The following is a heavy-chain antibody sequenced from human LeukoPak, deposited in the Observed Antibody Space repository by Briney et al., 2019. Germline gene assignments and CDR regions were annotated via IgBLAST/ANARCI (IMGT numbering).Heavy chain of an antibody. CDR1: GFTFSSYG. J-gene: IGHJ6*03. Sequence: GGSLRLSCAASGFTFSSYGMSWVRQAPGKGLEWVSAISGSGGSTYYADSEKGRFTISRDNSKNTLYLQMNSLRAEDTAVYYCAKEGWGEQWLVPLYYYYYYMDVWGKGTTVTISS. V-gene: IGHV3-23*01. D-gene: IGHD6-19*01. CDR3: AKEGWGEQWLVPLYYYYYYMDV. CDR2: ISGSGGST.